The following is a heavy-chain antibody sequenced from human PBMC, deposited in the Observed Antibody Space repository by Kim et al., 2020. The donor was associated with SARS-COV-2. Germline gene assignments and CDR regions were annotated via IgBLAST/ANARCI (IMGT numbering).Heavy chain of an antibody. CDR3: ARHAYYDFWSGYFFFDY. D-gene: IGHD3-3*01. J-gene: IGHJ4*02. V-gene: IGHV5-10-1*01. Sequence: FQGHVTISADKSISTAYLQWSSLKASDTAMYYCARHAYYDFWSGYFFFDYWGQGTLVTVSS.